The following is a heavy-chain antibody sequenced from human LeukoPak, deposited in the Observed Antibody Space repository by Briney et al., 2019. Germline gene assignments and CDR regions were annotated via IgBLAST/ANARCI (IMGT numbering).Heavy chain of an antibody. Sequence: ASVKVSCKASGFTFTSYAMHWVRQAPGQRLEWMGWINAGNGNTKYSQKFRGRVTITRDTSASIAYMELSSLRPDDTAVYYCARVDTATLDYWGQGTLVTVSS. J-gene: IGHJ4*02. D-gene: IGHD5-18*01. CDR2: INAGNGNT. CDR3: ARVDTATLDY. V-gene: IGHV1-3*01. CDR1: GFTFTSYA.